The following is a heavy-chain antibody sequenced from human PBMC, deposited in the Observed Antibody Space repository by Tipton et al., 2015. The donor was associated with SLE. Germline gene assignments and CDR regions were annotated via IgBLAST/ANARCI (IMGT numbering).Heavy chain of an antibody. D-gene: IGHD3-10*01. Sequence: TLSLTCTVSGGSISSSSYYWGWIRQPPGKGLEWIGSIYYSGSTYYNPSLKSRVTISVDTSKNQFSLKLSSVTAADTAMYYCARPQIKDGYYFDYWGQGTLVTVSS. CDR1: GGSISSSSYY. CDR3: ARPQIKDGYYFDY. CDR2: IYYSGST. V-gene: IGHV4-39*07. J-gene: IGHJ4*02.